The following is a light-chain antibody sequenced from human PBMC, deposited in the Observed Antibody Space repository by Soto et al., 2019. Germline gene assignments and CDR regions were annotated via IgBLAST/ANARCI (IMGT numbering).Light chain of an antibody. J-gene: IGLJ1*01. V-gene: IGLV1-51*01. Sequence: QSVLTQPPSVSETPGQQFTILCSGSSSNKGANSASWYQQPPCTAPMLLMFSHNMRPSPIPDPFSGSKSGTSAILGINGIQTGDESDYYCGPWDSSLSAYVFETGTRSPS. CDR3: GPWDSSLSAYV. CDR2: SHN. CDR1: SSNKGANS.